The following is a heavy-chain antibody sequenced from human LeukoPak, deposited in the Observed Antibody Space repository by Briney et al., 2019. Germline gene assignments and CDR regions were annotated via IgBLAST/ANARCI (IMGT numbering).Heavy chain of an antibody. CDR2: INHSGST. D-gene: IGHD3-22*01. Sequence: SETLSLTCAVYGGSFSGYYWSWIRQPPGKGLEWIGEINHSGSTNYNPSLKSRVTISVDTSKNQFSLKLSSVTAADTAVYYCARVKGYYQFDYWGQGTLVTVSS. CDR3: ARVKGYYQFDY. CDR1: GGSFSGYY. J-gene: IGHJ4*02. V-gene: IGHV4-34*01.